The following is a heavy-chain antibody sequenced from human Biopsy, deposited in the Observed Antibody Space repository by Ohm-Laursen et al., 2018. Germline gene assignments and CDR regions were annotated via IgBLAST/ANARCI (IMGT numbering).Heavy chain of an antibody. CDR3: AKDLSVYYYYGIDV. CDR2: ISYDQITK. D-gene: IGHD5/OR15-5a*01. CDR1: GFTFRTYG. J-gene: IGHJ6*02. V-gene: IGHV3-30*18. Sequence: SLRLSCSASGFTFRTYGMHWVRLAPGKGLEWVAVISYDQITKHYADSVRGRFTISRDNSKNTLYLQVNSLRAEDTAVYYCAKDLSVYYYYGIDVWGQGTTVIVSS.